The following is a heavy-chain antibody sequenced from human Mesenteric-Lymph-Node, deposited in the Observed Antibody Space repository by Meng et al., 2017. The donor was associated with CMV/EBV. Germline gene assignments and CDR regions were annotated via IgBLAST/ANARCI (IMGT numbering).Heavy chain of an antibody. CDR3: AMDQCYDIFTGPNWFDL. Sequence: ASVKVSCKASGYTVTSYYMPWVRQAPGQGLEWMGRINPSGGSTSYAQKFQGRVTITRDTSTSTAYMELTSLRSEDTAVYYCAMDQCYDIFTGPNWFDLWGQGTLVTVSS. D-gene: IGHD3-9*01. V-gene: IGHV1-46*01. J-gene: IGHJ5*02. CDR2: INPSGGST. CDR1: GYTVTSYY.